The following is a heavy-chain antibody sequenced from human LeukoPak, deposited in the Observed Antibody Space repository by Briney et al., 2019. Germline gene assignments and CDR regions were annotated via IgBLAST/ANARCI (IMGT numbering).Heavy chain of an antibody. V-gene: IGHV3-7*01. CDR2: IKQDGSEK. J-gene: IGHJ3*02. CDR1: GFPFSSYW. D-gene: IGHD6-19*01. CDR3: ARVQQWLGECGFDI. Sequence: GGSLRLSCAVSGFPFSSYWMSWVRQAPGKGLEWVANIKQDGSEKYYLDSVKGRFTISRDNAKNSLYLQMNSLRAEDTAVYYCARVQQWLGECGFDIWGQGTMVTVSS.